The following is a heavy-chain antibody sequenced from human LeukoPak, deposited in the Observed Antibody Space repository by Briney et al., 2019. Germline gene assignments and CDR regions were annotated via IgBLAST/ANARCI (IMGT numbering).Heavy chain of an antibody. CDR1: GGTFSSYA. Sequence: SVKVSCKASGGTFSSYAISWVRQAPGQGLEWMGGIIPIFGTANYAQKFQGRVTITADESTSTAYMELSSLRSEDTAVYYCAREKRDHYLTTYYYGMDVWGKGTTVTVSS. CDR2: IIPIFGTA. D-gene: IGHD3-3*01. J-gene: IGHJ6*04. V-gene: IGHV1-69*13. CDR3: AREKRDHYLTTYYYGMDV.